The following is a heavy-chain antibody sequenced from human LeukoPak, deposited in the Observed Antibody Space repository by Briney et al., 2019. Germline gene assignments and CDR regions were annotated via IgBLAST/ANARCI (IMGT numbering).Heavy chain of an antibody. CDR1: GFTFGDYA. V-gene: IGHV3-49*03. D-gene: IGHD3-10*01. CDR2: IRSKTYGGTT. Sequence: GGSLRLSCTTSGFTFGDYALSWFRQAPGKGLEWVGFIRSKTYGGTTEYAASVRDRFTMSRDDSNNTAYLQMNSLKTEDTALYYCSTDLRGSFPYYFDYWGQGTLVTVSS. J-gene: IGHJ4*02. CDR3: STDLRGSFPYYFDY.